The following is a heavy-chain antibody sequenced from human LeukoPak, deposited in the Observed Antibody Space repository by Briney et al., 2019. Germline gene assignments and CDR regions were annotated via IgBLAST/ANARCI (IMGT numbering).Heavy chain of an antibody. V-gene: IGHV6-1*01. J-gene: IGHJ1*01. CDR3: AQADGTGYFYFQH. CDR1: GDSVSSNSAA. CDR2: TYYRSEWYN. D-gene: IGHD3-22*01. Sequence: SQTLSLTCAISGDSVSSNSAAWNWIRQSPSRGLEWLGRTYYRSEWYNDYAVSVKNRININPDTSKNQFSLQLNSVTPEDTAVYYCAQADGTGYFYFQHWGQGTLVTVSS.